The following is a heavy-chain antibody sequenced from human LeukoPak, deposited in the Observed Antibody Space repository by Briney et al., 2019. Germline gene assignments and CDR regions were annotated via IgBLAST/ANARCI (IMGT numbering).Heavy chain of an antibody. Sequence: GGSLRLSCAASGFTFDDYAMHWVRQAPGKGLEWVSGISWNSGSIGYADSVKGRFTISRDNAKNSLYLQMNSLRAEDTAVYYCARPRSGYPWDWGQGTLVTVSS. J-gene: IGHJ4*02. CDR1: GFTFDDYA. CDR3: ARPRSGYPWD. D-gene: IGHD3-3*01. CDR2: ISWNSGSI. V-gene: IGHV3-9*01.